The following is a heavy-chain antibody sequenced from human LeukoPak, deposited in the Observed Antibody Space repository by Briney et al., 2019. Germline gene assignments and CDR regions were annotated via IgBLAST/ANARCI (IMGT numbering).Heavy chain of an antibody. CDR1: GGSISSSFYN. J-gene: IGHJ5*02. Sequence: SETLSLTCTVSGGSISSSFYNWGWIRQPPGKGLEWIGTIYYSGSTYYSPSLKSRVTISVEASKSQFSLKLISVTAADTAVYYCAGHSATPGIKNWFDPWGQGTLVTVSS. CDR2: IYYSGST. V-gene: IGHV4-39*01. CDR3: AGHSATPGIKNWFDP. D-gene: IGHD6-13*01.